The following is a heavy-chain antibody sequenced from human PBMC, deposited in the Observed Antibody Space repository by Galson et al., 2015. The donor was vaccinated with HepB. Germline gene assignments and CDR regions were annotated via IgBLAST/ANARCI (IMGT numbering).Heavy chain of an antibody. CDR1: GFTFSSYA. J-gene: IGHJ4*02. CDR3: AKRGRSGSYSFDY. V-gene: IGHV3-23*01. CDR2: ISGSGGST. Sequence: SLRLSCAASGFTFSSYAMSWVRQAPGKGLEWVSAISGSGGSTYYADSVKGRFTISRDNSKNTLYLQMNSLRAEDTAVYYCAKRGRSGSYSFDYWGQGTLVTVSS. D-gene: IGHD1-26*01.